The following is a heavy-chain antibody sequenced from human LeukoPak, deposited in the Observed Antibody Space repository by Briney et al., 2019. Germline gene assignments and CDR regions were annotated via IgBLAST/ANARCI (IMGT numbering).Heavy chain of an antibody. CDR1: RGSISSYY. J-gene: IGHJ6*03. V-gene: IGHV4-59*01. CDR2: IYYSGST. Sequence: SETLSLTCTVSRGSISSYYWSWIRQPPGKGLEWIGYIYYSGSTNYNPSLKSRVTISVDTSKNQFSLKLSSVTAADTAVYYCARGPHSYYGSGSYYNSYYYMDVWGKGTTVTVSS. D-gene: IGHD3-10*01. CDR3: ARGPHSYYGSGSYYNSYYYMDV.